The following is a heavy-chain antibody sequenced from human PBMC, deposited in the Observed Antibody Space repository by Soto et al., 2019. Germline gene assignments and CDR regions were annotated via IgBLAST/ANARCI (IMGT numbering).Heavy chain of an antibody. J-gene: IGHJ4*02. Sequence: GGSLRLSCAASGFTFSSYTMHWVRQTPGKGLERVAVISYDGSDKYYADSVKGRFTISRDNSKNTLYLQMSSLRVEDTAVYYCARDSDVITMILPLSGYYFDYWGQGTLVTVSS. CDR3: ARDSDVITMILPLSGYYFDY. CDR1: GFTFSSYT. CDR2: ISYDGSDK. D-gene: IGHD3-22*01. V-gene: IGHV3-30*14.